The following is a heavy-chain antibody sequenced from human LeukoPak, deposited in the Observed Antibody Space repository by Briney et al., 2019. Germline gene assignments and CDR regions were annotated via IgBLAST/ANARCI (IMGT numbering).Heavy chain of an antibody. J-gene: IGHJ4*02. CDR1: GFTFSSYG. CDR3: AKVAVGGTIHYFDY. CDR2: ISSDGSHK. V-gene: IGHV3-30*18. D-gene: IGHD1-26*01. Sequence: GGSLRLSCAASGFTFSSYGMHWVRQAPGTGLEWVAVISSDGSHKYYADSVKGRFTISRDNSKNTLYLQMNSLRAEDTAVYYCAKVAVGGTIHYFDYWGQGTLVTVCS.